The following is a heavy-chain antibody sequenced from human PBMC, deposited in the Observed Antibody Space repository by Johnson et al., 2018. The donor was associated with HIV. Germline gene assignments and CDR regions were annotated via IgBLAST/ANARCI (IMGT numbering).Heavy chain of an antibody. J-gene: IGHJ3*02. CDR3: AKDLRSSSWTGDAFHI. Sequence: QVQLVESGGGLVQPGGSLRLSCAASGFTFNSYGMHWVRQAPGKGLEWVAVIWYDGSNGYYGDSVKGRFTISRDNSKNIVYLQMNSLRAEDTAVYYCAKDLRSSSWTGDAFHIWGQGTMVTVSS. D-gene: IGHD6-13*01. CDR2: IWYDGSNG. CDR1: GFTFNSYG. V-gene: IGHV3-30*02.